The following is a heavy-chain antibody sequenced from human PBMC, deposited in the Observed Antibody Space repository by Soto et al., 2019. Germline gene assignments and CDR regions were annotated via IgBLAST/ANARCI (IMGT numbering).Heavy chain of an antibody. CDR2: MNDKGNI. CDR1: VGSLSGHH. Sequence: SETLSLTCAVYVGSLSGHHWSWIRQPPGKGLEWIGEMNDKGNINYNPSLKSPVTISLDTSKNQFSLKLTSVTAADTAVYYCARGGRRYSAYDYGYWGQGTPVTVSS. J-gene: IGHJ4*02. CDR3: ARGGRRYSAYDYGY. D-gene: IGHD5-12*01. V-gene: IGHV4-34*01.